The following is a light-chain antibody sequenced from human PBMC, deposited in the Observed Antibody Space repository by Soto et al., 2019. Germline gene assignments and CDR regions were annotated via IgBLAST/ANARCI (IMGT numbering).Light chain of an antibody. V-gene: IGLV1-44*01. J-gene: IGLJ2*01. CDR3: AAWDDSLNGPV. CDR1: NSNIGDNS. Sequence: QSVLTQPPSASGTPGQVFTISCSGSNSNIGDNSVHWYQQLPGTAPKLLIYYDDLLPSGVSDRFSGSKSGTSASLAISVLQSEDEADYYCAAWDDSLNGPVLGGGTKLTVL. CDR2: YDD.